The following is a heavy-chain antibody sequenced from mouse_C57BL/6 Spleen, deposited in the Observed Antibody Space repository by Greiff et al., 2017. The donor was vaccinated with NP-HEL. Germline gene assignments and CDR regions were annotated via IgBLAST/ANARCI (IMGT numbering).Heavy chain of an antibody. D-gene: IGHD2-5*01. CDR2: IDPSDSYT. J-gene: IGHJ3*01. CDR1: GYTFTSYW. V-gene: IGHV1-69*01. CDR3: ARTMIYSKRTFAY. Sequence: QVQLQQPGAELVMPGASVKLSCKASGYTFTSYWMHWVKQRPGQGLEWIGEIDPSDSYTNYNQKFKGKSTLTVEKSSSTAYMQLSSLTSEDSAVYYCARTMIYSKRTFAYWGQGTLVTVSA.